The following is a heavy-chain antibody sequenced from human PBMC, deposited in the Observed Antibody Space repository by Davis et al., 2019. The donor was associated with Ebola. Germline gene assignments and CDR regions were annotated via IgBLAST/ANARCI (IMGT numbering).Heavy chain of an antibody. D-gene: IGHD1-26*01. Sequence: GESLKISCAASGFTFSSYSMNWVRQAPGKGLEWVSSISSSSSYIYYADSVKGRFTISRDNAKNSLYLQMNSLRAEDTAVYYCAGGELRDNWFDPWGQGTLVTVSS. CDR3: AGGELRDNWFDP. CDR2: ISSSSSYI. CDR1: GFTFSSYS. V-gene: IGHV3-21*01. J-gene: IGHJ5*02.